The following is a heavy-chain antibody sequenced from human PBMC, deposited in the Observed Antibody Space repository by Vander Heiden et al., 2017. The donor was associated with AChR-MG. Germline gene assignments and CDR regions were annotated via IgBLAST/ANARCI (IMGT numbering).Heavy chain of an antibody. J-gene: IGHJ4*02. CDR3: ARGTGGLDY. D-gene: IGHD3-16*01. V-gene: IGHV3-30-3*01. CDR1: GFTFSSYA. CDR2: ISYDGSNK. Sequence: QVQLVESGGGVVQPGRSLRLPCAASGFTFSSYAMHWVRQAPGKGLEWVAVISYDGSNKYYADSVKGRFTISRDNSKNTLYLQMNSLRAEDTAVYYCARGTGGLDYWGQGTLVTVSS.